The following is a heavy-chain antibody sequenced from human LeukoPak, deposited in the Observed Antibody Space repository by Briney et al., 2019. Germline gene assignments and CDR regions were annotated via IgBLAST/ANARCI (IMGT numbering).Heavy chain of an antibody. CDR1: GLTFSSYA. V-gene: IGHV3-30*18. Sequence: GGPLRLSCAASGLTFSSYAMSWVRQAPGKGLKWVAFISYDGSNKYYADSVKGRFTISRDNSKNTLHLQMNSLRAEDTAVYYCAKGPRHSSGWKPFDYWGQGTLVTVSS. J-gene: IGHJ4*02. CDR3: AKGPRHSSGWKPFDY. CDR2: ISYDGSNK. D-gene: IGHD6-19*01.